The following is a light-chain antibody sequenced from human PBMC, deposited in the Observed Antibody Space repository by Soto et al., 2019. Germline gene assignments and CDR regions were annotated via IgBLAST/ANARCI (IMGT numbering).Light chain of an antibody. CDR1: QSVRSNF. J-gene: IGKJ1*01. CDR3: QQYDSFSVT. CDR2: GAS. V-gene: IGKV3-20*01. Sequence: EIVLTQSPGTLSLSPGERATLSCRASQSVRSNFLAWYQQKPGQAPRLLIYGASNRATGIPARFSGSGFGTEFTLTISSLQPEDFATYYCQQYDSFSVTFGQGTKVDI.